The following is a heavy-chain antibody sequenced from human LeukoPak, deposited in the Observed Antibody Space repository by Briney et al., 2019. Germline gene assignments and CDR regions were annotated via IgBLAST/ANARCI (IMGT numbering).Heavy chain of an antibody. J-gene: IGHJ4*02. CDR3: AKDLNYDFWSGLGN. CDR2: ISYDGSNK. Sequence: GGSLRLSCAASGFTFSSYGMHWVRQAPGKGLEWVAVISYDGSNKYYADSVKGRFTISRDNSKNTLYLQMNSLRAEDTAVYYCAKDLNYDFWSGLGNWGQGTLVTVSS. V-gene: IGHV3-30*18. D-gene: IGHD3-3*01. CDR1: GFTFSSYG.